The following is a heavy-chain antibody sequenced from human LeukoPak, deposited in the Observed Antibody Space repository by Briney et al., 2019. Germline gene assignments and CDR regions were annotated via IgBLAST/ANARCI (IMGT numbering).Heavy chain of an antibody. Sequence: ASVKVSCKAFGYTFTSYDINWVRQATGQGLEWMGWMNPNSGNTGYAQKFQGRVTITRNTSISTAYMELSSLRSEDTAVYYCARGHDFWSGYYNYWGQGTLVTVSS. CDR3: ARGHDFWSGYYNY. D-gene: IGHD3-3*01. V-gene: IGHV1-8*03. CDR2: MNPNSGNT. CDR1: GYTFTSYD. J-gene: IGHJ4*02.